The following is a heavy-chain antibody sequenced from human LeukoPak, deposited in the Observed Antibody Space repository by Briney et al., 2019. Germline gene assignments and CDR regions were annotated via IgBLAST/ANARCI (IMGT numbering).Heavy chain of an antibody. CDR1: GGSISSYY. CDR3: AIILRAMVRGATWMWFDP. D-gene: IGHD3-10*01. Sequence: SETLSLTCTVSGGSISSYYWSWIRQPPGKGLEWIGYIYYSGSTNYNPSLKSRVTISVDTSKNQFSLKLSSVTAADTAVYYCAIILRAMVRGATWMWFDPWGQGTLVNVSS. V-gene: IGHV4-59*01. CDR2: IYYSGST. J-gene: IGHJ5*02.